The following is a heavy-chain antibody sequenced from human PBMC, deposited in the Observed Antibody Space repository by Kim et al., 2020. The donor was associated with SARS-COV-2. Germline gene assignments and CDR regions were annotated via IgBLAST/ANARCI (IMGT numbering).Heavy chain of an antibody. CDR2: IKSKINGGTT. CDR3: TTYAYGGKGF. CDR1: GFTFSNTW. D-gene: IGHD4-17*01. V-gene: IGHV3-15*01. Sequence: GESLKISCAASGFTFSNTWMSWVRQGPGKGLEWVGRIKSKINGGTTDYAAPVKGRFSISRDDSKNTLYLQMSSLKTEDTAVYYCTTYAYGGKGFWGQGSLVTVSS. J-gene: IGHJ4*02.